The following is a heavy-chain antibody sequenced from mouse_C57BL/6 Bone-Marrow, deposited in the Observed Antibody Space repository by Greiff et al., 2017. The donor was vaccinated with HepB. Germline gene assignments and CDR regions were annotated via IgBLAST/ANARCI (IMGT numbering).Heavy chain of an antibody. J-gene: IGHJ3*01. CDR1: GYTFTSYW. Sequence: QVQLQQPGAELVRPGSSVKLSCKASGYTFTSYWMHWVKQRPIQGLEWIGNIDPSDSETHYNQKFKDKATLTVDKSSSTAYMQLSSLTSEDSAVYYCALRTGTLDWFAYWGQGTLVTVSA. CDR3: ALRTGTLDWFAY. CDR2: IDPSDSET. D-gene: IGHD4-1*01. V-gene: IGHV1-52*01.